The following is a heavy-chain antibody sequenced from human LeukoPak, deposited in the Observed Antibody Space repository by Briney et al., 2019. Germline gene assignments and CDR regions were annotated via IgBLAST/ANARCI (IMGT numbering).Heavy chain of an antibody. Sequence: GGSLRLSYAASGFTFSTHTMTWVRQAPGKGLEWVSGFGTLRGSASYYADSVKGRFTISRDNAKHSLYLQMNSPRAEDTAVYYCARDYNAYAIPGGVYWGQGTLVTVSS. CDR3: ARDYNAYAIPGGVY. CDR1: GFTFSTHT. CDR2: FGTLRGSAS. V-gene: IGHV3-21*04. D-gene: IGHD5-12*01. J-gene: IGHJ4*02.